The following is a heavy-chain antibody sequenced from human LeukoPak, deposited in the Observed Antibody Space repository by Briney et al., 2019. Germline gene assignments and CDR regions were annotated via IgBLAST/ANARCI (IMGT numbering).Heavy chain of an antibody. CDR1: GFTLTSTG. V-gene: IGHV3-30*02. CDR3: AKVTMGDVWFDP. CDR2: MHYDGRNI. D-gene: IGHD3-16*01. J-gene: IGHJ5*02. Sequence: PGGSLRPSCAMSGFTLTSTGMHWVRQAPGKGLEWVAFMHYDGRNILYADSVKGRFSISTDNSKNMVYLQMSSLRAEDTAVYYCAKVTMGDVWFDPWGQRTLVTVSS.